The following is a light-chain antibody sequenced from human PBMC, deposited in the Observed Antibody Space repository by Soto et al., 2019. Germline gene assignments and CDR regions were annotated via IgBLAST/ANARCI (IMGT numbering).Light chain of an antibody. CDR2: LGS. CDR3: MQALQTPWT. J-gene: IGKJ1*01. V-gene: IGKV2-28*01. Sequence: DLVMTQSPLSLPVTPGEPASISCRSSQSLLHSNGYNYLDWYLQKPGQSPKLLIYLGSNRASGVPDRFSCSGSGTDFTLKISRVEAEDVGVYYCMQALQTPWTFGQGTKVEIK. CDR1: QSLLHSNGYNY.